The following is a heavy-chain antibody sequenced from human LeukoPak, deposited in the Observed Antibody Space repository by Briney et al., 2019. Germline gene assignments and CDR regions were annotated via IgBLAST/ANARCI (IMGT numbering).Heavy chain of an antibody. J-gene: IGHJ4*02. Sequence: PGGSLRLSCAAPGFTLCTLSMIWVRPPPGEGVEWVSSIFPSGGEIHYADSVRGRFTISRDNSKSTLSLQMNSLRAEDTAIYYCATYRQVLLPFESWGQGTLVTVSS. CDR3: ATYRQVLLPFES. CDR1: GFTLCTLS. V-gene: IGHV3-23*01. CDR2: IFPSGGEI. D-gene: IGHD2-8*02.